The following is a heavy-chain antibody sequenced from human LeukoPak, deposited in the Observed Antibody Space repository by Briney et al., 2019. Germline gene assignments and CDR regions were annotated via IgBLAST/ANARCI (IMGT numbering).Heavy chain of an antibody. D-gene: IGHD2-2*01. CDR1: GYTFTSYG. Sequence: SVKVSCKASGYTFTSYGISWVRQAPGQGLEWMGGIIPIFGTANYAQRFQGRVTITTDESTSTAYMELSSLRSEDTAVYYCARSGGPGCSSTSCYPSMYYYYYMDVWGKGTTVTVS. CDR2: IIPIFGTA. V-gene: IGHV1-69*05. CDR3: ARSGGPGCSSTSCYPSMYYYYYMDV. J-gene: IGHJ6*03.